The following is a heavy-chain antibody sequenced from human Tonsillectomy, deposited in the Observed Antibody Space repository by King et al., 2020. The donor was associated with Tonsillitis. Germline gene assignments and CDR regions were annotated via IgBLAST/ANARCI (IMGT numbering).Heavy chain of an antibody. CDR2: IYYSGST. D-gene: IGHD3-22*01. Sequence: QLQESGPGLVKPSETLSLTCTVSGDSVSSGSYYWSWIRQPPGKGLESIGYIYYSGSTHYNPSLKSRVPISVDTSKNQFSLKLSSVTAADTAVYYCARGVSITMIVASNYYFDYWGQGTLVTVSS. V-gene: IGHV4-61*01. CDR1: GDSVSSGSYY. J-gene: IGHJ4*02. CDR3: ARGVSITMIVASNYYFDY.